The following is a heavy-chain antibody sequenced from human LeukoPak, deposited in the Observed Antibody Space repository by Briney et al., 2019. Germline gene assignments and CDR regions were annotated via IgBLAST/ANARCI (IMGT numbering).Heavy chain of an antibody. J-gene: IGHJ6*02. CDR3: GRGYAMDV. CDR2: MTLNSGRT. V-gene: IGHV1-8*02. Sequence: ASVKVSCKASGHTFTSYYMHWVRQAPGQGLEWMGWMTLNSGRTGYRREFQGRVTMTTDTSTNTAYMELSSLRSDDTAVYYCGRGYAMDVWGQGTTVIVSS. CDR1: GHTFTSYY.